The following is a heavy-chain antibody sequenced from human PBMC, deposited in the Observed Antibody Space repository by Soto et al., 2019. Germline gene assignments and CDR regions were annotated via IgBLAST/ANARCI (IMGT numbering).Heavy chain of an antibody. D-gene: IGHD2-2*01. V-gene: IGHV1-2*02. CDR3: VTDIVVVPAAPGPYGMDV. Sequence: ASVKVSCKASGYTFTGYYMHWVRQAPGQGLEWMGWINPNSGGTNYAQKFQGRVTMTRDTSISTAYMELSRLRSDDTAVYYCVTDIVVVPAAPGPYGMDVWGRGTTVTVSS. J-gene: IGHJ6*02. CDR2: INPNSGGT. CDR1: GYTFTGYY.